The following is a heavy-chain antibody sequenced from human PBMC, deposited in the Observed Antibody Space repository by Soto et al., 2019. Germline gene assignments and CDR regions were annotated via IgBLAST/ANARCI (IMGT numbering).Heavy chain of an antibody. CDR1: GGSINSGGYY. CDR3: ARGYRPAGYSSSWVFDY. V-gene: IGHV4-31*03. J-gene: IGHJ4*02. CDR2: ILYSGST. D-gene: IGHD6-13*01. Sequence: QVQLQESGPGLVQPSQTLSLICTVSGGSINSGGYYWNWIRQHPRTGLEWIGSILYSGSTYYNPSLRSRVTISADSSDNQFYLTLTSVTAADTAVYFCARGYRPAGYSSSWVFDYWGQGTLVDVSS.